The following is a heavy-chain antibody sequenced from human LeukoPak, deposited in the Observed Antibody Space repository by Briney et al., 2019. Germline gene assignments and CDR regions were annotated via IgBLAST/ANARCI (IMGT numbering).Heavy chain of an antibody. CDR2: ISGSGGST. Sequence: GGSLRLSCAASGFTFSSYAMSWVRQAPGKGLEWVSAISGSGGSTYYADSVKGRFTISRDNAKNSLYLQMNSLRAEDTALYYCAKDGPRGSGAKYYYYYMDVWGKGTTVTISS. CDR3: AKDGPRGSGAKYYYYYMDV. D-gene: IGHD3-10*01. CDR1: GFTFSSYA. J-gene: IGHJ6*03. V-gene: IGHV3-23*01.